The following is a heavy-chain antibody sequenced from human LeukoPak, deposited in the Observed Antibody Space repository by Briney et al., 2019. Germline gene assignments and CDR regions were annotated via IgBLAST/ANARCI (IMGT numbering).Heavy chain of an antibody. CDR1: GYTFSSYW. V-gene: IGHV5-10-1*01. CDR3: AREVGRVRYFDY. Sequence: GESLRIPCKGSGYTFSSYWISLVRQMPGEGLEWMGRIDPSDSYTNYSPSFQGHVTISADKSISTAYLQWSSLKASDIAMYYCAREVGRVRYFDYWGQGSLVTVSS. CDR2: IDPSDSYT. D-gene: IGHD2-2*01. J-gene: IGHJ4*02.